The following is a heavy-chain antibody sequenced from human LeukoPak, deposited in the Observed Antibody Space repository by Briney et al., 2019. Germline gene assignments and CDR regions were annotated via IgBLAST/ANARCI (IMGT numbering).Heavy chain of an antibody. CDR1: GGSISTYY. CDR3: ARGSIAVPGISAFDI. D-gene: IGHD6-19*01. J-gene: IGHJ3*02. V-gene: IGHV4-59*01. CDR2: IYYSGST. Sequence: SETLSLTCTVSGGSISTYYWSWIRRPPGRGLEWIGHIYYSGSTSYNPSLKSRVAISVDTSKNHFSLKLSSVTAADTAVYYCARGSIAVPGISAFDIWGQGTMVTVSS.